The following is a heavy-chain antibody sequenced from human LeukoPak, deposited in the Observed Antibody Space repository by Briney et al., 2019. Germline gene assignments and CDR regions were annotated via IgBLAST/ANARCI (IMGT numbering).Heavy chain of an antibody. D-gene: IGHD5-12*01. CDR3: ARGAIGSPTDY. J-gene: IGHJ4*02. V-gene: IGHV3-30-3*01. CDR2: ISYDGSNK. CDR1: GFSFSNYW. Sequence: GGSLRLSCAASGFSFSNYWMSWVRQAPGKGLEWVAVISYDGSNKYYADSVKGRFTISRDNSKNTLYLQMNSLRAEDTAVYYCARGAIGSPTDYWGQGTLVTVSS.